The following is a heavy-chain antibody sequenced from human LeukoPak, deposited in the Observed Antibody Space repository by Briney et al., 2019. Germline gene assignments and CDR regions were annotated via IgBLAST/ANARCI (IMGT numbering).Heavy chain of an antibody. Sequence: PGGSLRLSCAASTFTVNTYSMNWVRPAPGNGLEWVSYINSSSVAISYAESVKGPFTISRVNTKNSLDLHMNSLRAPDTAVFYCARGGLDSAASFDYWGQGTLVTVSS. D-gene: IGHD4-11*01. V-gene: IGHV3-48*01. CDR1: TFTVNTYS. CDR2: INSSSVAI. CDR3: ARGGLDSAASFDY. J-gene: IGHJ4*02.